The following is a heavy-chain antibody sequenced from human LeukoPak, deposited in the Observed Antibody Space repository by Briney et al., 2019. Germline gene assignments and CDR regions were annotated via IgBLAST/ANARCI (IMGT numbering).Heavy chain of an antibody. D-gene: IGHD6-19*01. J-gene: IGHJ4*02. CDR3: TRNSGWYRLDY. V-gene: IGHV3-7*01. CDR2: IKEDGSEK. CDR1: GFTFSSYW. Sequence: PGGALRISCTASGFTFSSYWMTWVRQTPGKGLEGVANIKEDGSEKSYADSVKGRFTIFRDNAKNSLFLQMNSLRVDDTAIYYCTRNSGWYRLDYWGQGTLVTVPS.